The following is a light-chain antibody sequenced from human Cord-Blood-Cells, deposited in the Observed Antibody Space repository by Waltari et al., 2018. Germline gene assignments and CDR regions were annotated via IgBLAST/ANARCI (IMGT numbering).Light chain of an antibody. J-gene: IGLJ1*01. CDR1: SSVVGGYNS. CDR3: SSYTSSSTYV. CDR2: DVS. V-gene: IGLV2-14*01. Sequence: QSALTQPASVSGSPGQSLTISCTGTSSVVGGYNSVSWYQQHPGKAPKLMIYDVSNRPSGVSNRFSGSKSGNTASLTISGLQAEDEADYYCSSYTSSSTYVFGTGTKVTVL.